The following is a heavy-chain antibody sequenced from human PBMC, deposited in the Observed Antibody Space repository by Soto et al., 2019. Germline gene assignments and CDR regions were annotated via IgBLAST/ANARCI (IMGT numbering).Heavy chain of an antibody. CDR3: ATKYQLPSPHL. CDR2: LNSYGSII. Sequence: PGGSLRLSCTASGFTFSSYEMNWVRQAPGKGLEWISYLNSYGSIINYADSVRGRFTISRDTAKNSLYLQMSSLRADDTAVYYCATKYQLPSPHLWGKGHLVTVS. J-gene: IGHJ4*02. CDR1: GFTFSSYE. D-gene: IGHD2-2*01. V-gene: IGHV3-48*03.